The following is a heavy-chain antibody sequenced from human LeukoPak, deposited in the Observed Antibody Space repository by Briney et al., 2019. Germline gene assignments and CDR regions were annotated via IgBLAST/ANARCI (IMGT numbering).Heavy chain of an antibody. Sequence: GSLRLSCAASGFTFSSYWMHWVRQAPGKGLVWVSRINSDGSSTSYADSVKGRFTISRDNAKNSLYLQMNSLRVEDTAVYYCARGSSWYYFDYWGQGTLVTVSS. CDR1: GFTFSSYW. J-gene: IGHJ4*02. D-gene: IGHD6-13*01. V-gene: IGHV3-74*01. CDR2: INSDGSST. CDR3: ARGSSWYYFDY.